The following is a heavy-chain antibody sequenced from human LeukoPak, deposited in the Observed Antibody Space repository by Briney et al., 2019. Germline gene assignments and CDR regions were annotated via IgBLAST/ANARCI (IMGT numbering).Heavy chain of an antibody. Sequence: PSETLSLTRAVYGGSFSGYYWSWIRQPPGKGLEWIGEINHSGSTNYNPSLKSRVTISVDTSKNQFSLKLSSVTAADTAVYYCARGGYYDILTGYTDWGQGTLVTVSS. CDR2: INHSGST. J-gene: IGHJ4*02. CDR1: GGSFSGYY. V-gene: IGHV4-34*01. CDR3: ARGGYYDILTGYTD. D-gene: IGHD3-9*01.